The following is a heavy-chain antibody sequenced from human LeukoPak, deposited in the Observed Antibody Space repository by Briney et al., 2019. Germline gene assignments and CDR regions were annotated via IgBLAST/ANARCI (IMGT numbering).Heavy chain of an antibody. CDR3: ARGGLAASWFDP. CDR2: IIPILGIA. Sequence: SVKVSCKASGGTFSSYAISWVRQAPGQGLEWMGRIIPILGIANYAQKFQGRVTITADKSTSTAYMELSSLRCEDTDVYYCARGGLAASWFDPWGQGTLVTVSS. CDR1: GGTFSSYA. J-gene: IGHJ5*02. D-gene: IGHD2-15*01. V-gene: IGHV1-69*04.